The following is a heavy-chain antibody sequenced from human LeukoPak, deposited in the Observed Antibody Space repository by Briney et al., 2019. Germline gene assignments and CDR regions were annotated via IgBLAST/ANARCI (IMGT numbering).Heavy chain of an antibody. CDR2: IYYSGST. J-gene: IGHJ4*02. Sequence: KASETLSLTCTVSGGSISSGGYYWSWIRQHPGKGLEWIGYIYYSGSTYYNPSLKSRVTISVDTSKNQFSLKLSSVTAADTVVYYCARERGYYYDSSGYYFDYWGQGTLVTVSS. D-gene: IGHD3-22*01. CDR3: ARERGYYYDSSGYYFDY. CDR1: GGSISSGGYY. V-gene: IGHV4-31*03.